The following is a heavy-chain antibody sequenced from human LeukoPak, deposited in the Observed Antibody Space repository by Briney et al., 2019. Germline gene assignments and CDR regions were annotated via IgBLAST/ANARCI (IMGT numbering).Heavy chain of an antibody. D-gene: IGHD2-15*01. CDR2: LKYDGIEK. CDR3: VRNLVVVPNGDWFDS. V-gene: IGHV3-7*01. Sequence: QPGGSLRLSCVGSGFTFSNYWMTWVRQAPGKGLEWVAGLKYDGIEKYHVGSVEGRFTISRVNAKNSLYLQMNSLSAEDTAVYYCVRNLVVVPNGDWFDSWGQGTLVTVSS. J-gene: IGHJ5*01. CDR1: GFTFSNYW.